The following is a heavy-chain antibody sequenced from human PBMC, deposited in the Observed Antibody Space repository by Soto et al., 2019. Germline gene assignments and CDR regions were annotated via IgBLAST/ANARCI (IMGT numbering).Heavy chain of an antibody. V-gene: IGHV1-2*04. Sequence: GASVKVSCKASGYTFTDYYIHWVRQAPGQGLEWMGWINPNSGGTNYAQNFQGWVTMTRDTSISTAYMELSILRSDDTAVYYCARDTDIVEPSASSTFDPWGQGTAVTVSS. J-gene: IGHJ5*02. CDR1: GYTFTDYY. CDR2: INPNSGGT. D-gene: IGHD2-15*01. CDR3: ARDTDIVEPSASSTFDP.